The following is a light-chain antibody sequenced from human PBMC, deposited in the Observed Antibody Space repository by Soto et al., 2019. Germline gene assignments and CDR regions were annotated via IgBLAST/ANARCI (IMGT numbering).Light chain of an antibody. J-gene: IGLJ2*01. Sequence: QSALTQPASVLGSPGQSTTISCTGTSSDVGSYNLVSWYQQHPGKAPKLMIYEVSTRPSGVSNRFSGSKSGNTASLKISGLQAEDEADYYCCSYAGSSTLVFGGGTKLTVL. CDR2: EVS. CDR1: SSDVGSYNL. CDR3: CSYAGSSTLV. V-gene: IGLV2-23*02.